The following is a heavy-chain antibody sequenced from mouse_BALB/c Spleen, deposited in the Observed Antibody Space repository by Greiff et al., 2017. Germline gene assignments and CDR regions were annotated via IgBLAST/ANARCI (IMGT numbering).Heavy chain of an antibody. CDR2: ISSGGGST. J-gene: IGHJ3*01. Sequence: EVKVVESGGGLVKPGGSLKLSCAASGFAFSSYDMSWVRQTPEKRLEWVAYISSGGGSTYYPDTVKGRFTISRDNAKNTLYLQMSSLKSEDTAMYYCARQGLRRGAWFAYWGEGTLVTVSA. CDR3: ARQGLRRGAWFAY. CDR1: GFAFSSYD. D-gene: IGHD2-4*01. V-gene: IGHV5-12-1*01.